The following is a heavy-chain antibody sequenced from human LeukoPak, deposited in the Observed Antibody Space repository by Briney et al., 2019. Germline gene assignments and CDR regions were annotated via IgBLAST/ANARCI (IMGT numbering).Heavy chain of an antibody. CDR2: IYYSGST. Sequence: SETLSLTCTVSGGSISSSSYYWGWIRQPPGTGLGWIGSIYYSGSTSYNPSLKSRVTISVDTSKNQFSLKLSSVTTADTAVYYCARASYNSSDAFDIWGQGTMVTVSS. CDR3: ARASYNSSDAFDI. J-gene: IGHJ3*02. D-gene: IGHD1-1*01. CDR1: GGSISSSSYY. V-gene: IGHV4-39*07.